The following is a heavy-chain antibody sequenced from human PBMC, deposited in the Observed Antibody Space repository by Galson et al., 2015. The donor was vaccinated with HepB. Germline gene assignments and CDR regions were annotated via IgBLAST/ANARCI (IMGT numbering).Heavy chain of an antibody. J-gene: IGHJ4*02. V-gene: IGHV1-2*02. CDR1: GYTFTGYY. CDR2: INPNSGGT. D-gene: IGHD3-16*01. Sequence: SVKVSCKASGYTFTGYYMHWVRQAPGQELEWMGWINPNSGGTNYAQKFQGRVTMTRDTSISTAYMELSRLRSDDTAVYYCARDDRDYASPADYWGQGTLVTVSS. CDR3: ARDDRDYASPADY.